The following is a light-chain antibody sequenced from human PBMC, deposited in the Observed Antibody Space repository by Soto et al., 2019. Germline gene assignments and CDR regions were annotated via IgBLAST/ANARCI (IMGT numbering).Light chain of an antibody. CDR3: QQRSNWPPIT. V-gene: IGKV3-11*01. J-gene: IGKJ5*01. CDR2: DAS. Sequence: EVVLTQSPATLSLSPGERATLSCRASQSVSRYLAWYQQKPGQAPRLLIYDASNRATGIPARFSGSGSGTDFTLTISSLEPEDFAVYYRQQRSNWPPITFGQGTRLAIK. CDR1: QSVSRY.